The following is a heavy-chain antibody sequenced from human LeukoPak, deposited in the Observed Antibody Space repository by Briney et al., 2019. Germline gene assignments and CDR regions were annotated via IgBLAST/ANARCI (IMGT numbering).Heavy chain of an antibody. CDR1: GFTFSNAW. J-gene: IGHJ4*02. CDR2: IKSKTDGGTT. CDR3: TTDRRFLEWLSLIGDFDY. D-gene: IGHD3-3*01. Sequence: GGSLRLSCAASGFTFSNAWMSWVRQAPGKGLEWVGRIKSKTDGGTTDYAAPVKGRFTISRDDSKNTLYLQMNSLKTEDTAVYYLTTDRRFLEWLSLIGDFDYWGQGTLVTVSS. V-gene: IGHV3-15*01.